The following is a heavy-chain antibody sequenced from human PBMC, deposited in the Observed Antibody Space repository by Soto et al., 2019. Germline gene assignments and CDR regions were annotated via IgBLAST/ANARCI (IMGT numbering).Heavy chain of an antibody. CDR3: ARGTMVRGVPSPYNWFAP. J-gene: IGHJ5*02. V-gene: IGHV1-3*01. CDR2: INAGNGNT. CDR1: GYTFTSYA. Sequence: ASVKVSCKASGYTFTSYAMQWVRQAPGQRLEWMGWINAGNGNTKYSQKFQGRVTITRDTSASTAYMELSSLRSEDTAVYYCARGTMVRGVPSPYNWFAPWGQGTLVTVSS. D-gene: IGHD3-10*01.